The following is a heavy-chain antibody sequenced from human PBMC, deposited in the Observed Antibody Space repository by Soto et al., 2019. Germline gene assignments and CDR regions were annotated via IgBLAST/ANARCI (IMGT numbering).Heavy chain of an antibody. CDR1: GFIVSDTY. D-gene: IGHD2-15*01. Sequence: PGGSLRLSCTASGFIVSDTYVNWVRQAPGKGLEWVSVISNRGDTHYADSERGRFSLSRDISDNTLHLQMNNLRVEDTAVYYCAREPRYCRGGSCSITGDAYDLWGQGTMVTVSS. CDR2: ISNRGDT. CDR3: AREPRYCRGGSCSITGDAYDL. V-gene: IGHV3-66*01. J-gene: IGHJ3*01.